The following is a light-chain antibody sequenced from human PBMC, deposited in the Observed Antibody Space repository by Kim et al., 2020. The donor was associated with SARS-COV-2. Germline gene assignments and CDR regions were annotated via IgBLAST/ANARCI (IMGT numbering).Light chain of an antibody. CDR2: DVS. Sequence: QSALTQPASVSGSPEHSITISCSGTSSDDGPHKYVSWYQQHPGRAPKLIISDVSHRPSGVSNRFSGSKAGNTASLTISGLQAEDEADYYCTSYTSNRSVVFGGGTQLTVL. V-gene: IGLV2-14*03. J-gene: IGLJ2*01. CDR3: TSYTSNRSVV. CDR1: SSDDGPHKY.